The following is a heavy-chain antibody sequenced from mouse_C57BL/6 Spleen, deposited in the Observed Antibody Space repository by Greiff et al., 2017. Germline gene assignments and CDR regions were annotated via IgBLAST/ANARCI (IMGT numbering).Heavy chain of an antibody. D-gene: IGHD1-1*01. J-gene: IGHJ4*01. V-gene: IGHV14-4*01. Sequence: EVKLMESGAELVRPGASVKLSCTASGFNIKDDYMHWVKQRPEQGLEWIGWIDPENGDTEYASKFQGKATITADTSSNTAYLQLSSLTSEDTAVYYCTTNRYYGSREDAMDYWGQGTSVTVSS. CDR1: GFNIKDDY. CDR3: TTNRYYGSREDAMDY. CDR2: IDPENGDT.